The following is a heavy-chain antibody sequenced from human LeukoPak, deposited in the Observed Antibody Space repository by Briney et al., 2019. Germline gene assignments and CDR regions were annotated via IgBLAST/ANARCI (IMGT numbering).Heavy chain of an antibody. CDR3: ARPNYYDSSGYYYAAFDI. D-gene: IGHD3-22*01. CDR1: GFTFDDYG. CDR2: INWNGGST. J-gene: IGHJ3*02. Sequence: GGSLRLSCAASGFTFDDYGMSWVRQAPGKGLEWVSGINWNGGSTGYADSVKGRLTISRDNAKNSLYLQMNSLRAEDTALYHCARPNYYDSSGYYYAAFDIWGQGTMVTVSS. V-gene: IGHV3-20*01.